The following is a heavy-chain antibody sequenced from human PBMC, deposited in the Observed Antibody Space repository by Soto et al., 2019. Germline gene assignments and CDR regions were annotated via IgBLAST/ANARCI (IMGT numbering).Heavy chain of an antibody. V-gene: IGHV4-59*01. CDR3: AKDSGYNYGYFRWFDP. Sequence: SETLSLTCTVSGGSISNYHWSWIRQPPGRGLEWIGHIFYSGSTNYNPALKSRVTISVDTSKSQFSLKLSSVTAADTAVYYCAKDSGYNYGYFRWFDPWGQGTLVTVS. J-gene: IGHJ5*02. CDR2: IFYSGST. CDR1: GGSISNYH. D-gene: IGHD5-18*01.